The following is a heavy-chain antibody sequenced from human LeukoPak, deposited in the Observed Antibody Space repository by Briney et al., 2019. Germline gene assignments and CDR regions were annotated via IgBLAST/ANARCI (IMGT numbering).Heavy chain of an antibody. J-gene: IGHJ5*02. V-gene: IGHV5-51*01. Sequence: GESLKISCEGSGYSFTSHWIAWVRQMPRKGLEWMGFINPADSDTRYSPSFLGQVTISVDKSISTPYLQWNSLKASDTAICFCARQSPLPLDAWGQGTLVTVSS. CDR3: ARQSPLPLDA. CDR1: GYSFTSHW. CDR2: INPADSDT.